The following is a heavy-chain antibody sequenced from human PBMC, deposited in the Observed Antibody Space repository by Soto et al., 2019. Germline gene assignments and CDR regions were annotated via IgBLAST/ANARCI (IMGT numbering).Heavy chain of an antibody. Sequence: ELQLLESGGGLVQPGGSLRLSCVASGFTFGSYAMNWVRQAPGKGLEWVSGISGSGSATYYADSVKGRFTISRDNSKNTVFLQMNSLGAGDTAVYYCAKDRLTSPSQCYFLFDYWGQGTLVTVSS. CDR2: ISGSGSAT. J-gene: IGHJ4*02. CDR3: AKDRLTSPSQCYFLFDY. CDR1: GFTFGSYA. D-gene: IGHD2-2*01. V-gene: IGHV3-23*01.